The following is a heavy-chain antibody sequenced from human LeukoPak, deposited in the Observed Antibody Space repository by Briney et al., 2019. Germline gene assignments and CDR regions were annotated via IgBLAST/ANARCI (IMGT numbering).Heavy chain of an antibody. V-gene: IGHV4-59*01. D-gene: IGHD6-19*01. J-gene: IGHJ4*02. Sequence: SETLSLTCTVSGGSISSYYWSWIRQPPGKGLEWIGDIYYSGSTNDNPSLKIRVTISVDTSKNQFSLKLSSVTAADTAVYSCARKDSGYSSGWYDYWGQGTLVTVSS. CDR2: IYYSGST. CDR3: ARKDSGYSSGWYDY. CDR1: GGSISSYY.